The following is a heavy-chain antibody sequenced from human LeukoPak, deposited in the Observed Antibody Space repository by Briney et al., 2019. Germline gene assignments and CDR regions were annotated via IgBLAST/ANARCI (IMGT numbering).Heavy chain of an antibody. CDR3: ATKTSNGYRYFDY. CDR1: GFTFSSYA. V-gene: IGHV3-23*01. D-gene: IGHD5-18*01. CDR2: ISPTTGTT. J-gene: IGHJ4*02. Sequence: GGSLRLSCAASGFTFSSYAMSWIRQAPGKGLEWLSAISPTTGTTFYADSVKGRFTISRDNSKNTLFLQMNSLRAEDTAVYYCATKTSNGYRYFDYWGQGNLVTVSS.